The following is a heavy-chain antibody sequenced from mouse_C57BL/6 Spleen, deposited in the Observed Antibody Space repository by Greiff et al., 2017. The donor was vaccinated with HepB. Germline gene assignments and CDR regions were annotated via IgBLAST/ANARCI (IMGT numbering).Heavy chain of an antibody. J-gene: IGHJ4*01. V-gene: IGHV1-22*01. CDR3: APWSFYAMDY. D-gene: IGHD1-1*02. CDR2: INPNNGGT. CDR1: GYTFTDYN. Sequence: EVQLQQSGPELVKPGASVKMSCKASGYTFTDYNMHWVKQSHGKSLEWIGYINPNNGGTSYNQKFEGKATLTVNKSSSTAYMELRSLTSEDSAVYYCAPWSFYAMDYWGQGTSVTVSS.